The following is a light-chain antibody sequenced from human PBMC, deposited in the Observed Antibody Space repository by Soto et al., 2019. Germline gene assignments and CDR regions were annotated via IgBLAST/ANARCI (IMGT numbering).Light chain of an antibody. J-gene: IGKJ4*01. CDR1: QSLMESDGRAY. CDR3: LQSTEIPLT. CDR2: EVS. Sequence: DIVMTQTPLSLSLTPGQQTSISCKSGQSLMESDGRAYLYWYLQKPGQPPQLLIYEVSNRFSGVPDRFSGSGSGTDFTLKISRVEAEVAGVYYCLQSTEIPLTFGGGTKVEI. V-gene: IGKV2D-29*01.